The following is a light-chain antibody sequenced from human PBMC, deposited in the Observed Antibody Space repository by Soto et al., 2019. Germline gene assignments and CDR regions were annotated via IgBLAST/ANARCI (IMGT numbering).Light chain of an antibody. J-gene: IGLJ2*01. V-gene: IGLV2-8*01. CDR1: SSDVGGYNY. CDR3: ASYGGNCVV. CDR2: EVT. Sequence: QSALTQPPSASGSPGQSVTISCTGTSSDVGGYNYVSWFQQNPGKAPKLIIYEVTKRPSGVPDRFSGSKSGNTASLTVSGLQAEDEADYYCASYGGNCVVFGGGTKLTVL.